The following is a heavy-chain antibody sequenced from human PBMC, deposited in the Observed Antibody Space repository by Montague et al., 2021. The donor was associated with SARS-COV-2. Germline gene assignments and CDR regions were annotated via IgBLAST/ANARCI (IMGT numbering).Heavy chain of an antibody. Sequence: SLRLSCAASGLTFSNYDMNWVRQAPGKGPEWISYISTSAYTTSHAGSVKGRFTISRDNGKNSLYLQMNSLRVEDTAAYYCTRDYRSIVGDGLDIWGQGTKVTVSS. V-gene: IGHV3-48*03. CDR2: ISTSAYTT. CDR3: TRDYRSIVGDGLDI. D-gene: IGHD3-16*02. CDR1: GLTFSNYD. J-gene: IGHJ3*02.